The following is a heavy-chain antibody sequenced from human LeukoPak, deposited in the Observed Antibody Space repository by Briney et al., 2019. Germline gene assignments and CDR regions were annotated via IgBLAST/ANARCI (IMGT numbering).Heavy chain of an antibody. CDR2: IVPIFGTA. J-gene: IGHJ4*02. Sequence: SSVKVYCKASGGTFSSYAISWVRQAPGQGLEWMGGIVPIFGTANYAQKFQGRVTITADESTSTAYMELSSLRSEDTAVYYCARHRIFGVVYIDYWGQGTLVTVSS. D-gene: IGHD3-3*01. CDR1: GGTFSSYA. CDR3: ARHRIFGVVYIDY. V-gene: IGHV1-69*13.